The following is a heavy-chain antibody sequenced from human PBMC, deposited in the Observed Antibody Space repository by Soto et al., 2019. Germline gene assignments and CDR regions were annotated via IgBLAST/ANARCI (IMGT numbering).Heavy chain of an antibody. CDR3: ARDSIEFYFDY. D-gene: IGHD3-10*01. CDR1: GFTFSTYS. V-gene: IGHV3-21*01. Sequence: EVQLVESGGGLVKPGGPLRLSCAASGFTFSTYSMNWVRQAPGKGLEWVASFSISSSYIYYADSVKGRFTISRDNAKNSLYLQMNSLKAEDSAVYYCARDSIEFYFDYWGQGALVTVSS. J-gene: IGHJ4*02. CDR2: FSISSSYI.